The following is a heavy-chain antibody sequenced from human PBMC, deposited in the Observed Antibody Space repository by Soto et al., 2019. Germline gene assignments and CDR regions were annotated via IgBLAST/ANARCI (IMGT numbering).Heavy chain of an antibody. J-gene: IGHJ5*02. Sequence: QPAGSLRLSCAASGFTFSNYGMHWVRQAPGKGLEWVAVIWYDGSNKYYAGSVKGRFTITRDNSKNALYLQMNSLRAEDTAVYYCARVRSYYGSGPKNSTPPCFDPWGQGTLVTVSS. CDR2: IWYDGSNK. CDR1: GFTFSNYG. D-gene: IGHD3-10*01. V-gene: IGHV3-33*01. CDR3: ARVRSYYGSGPKNSTPPCFDP.